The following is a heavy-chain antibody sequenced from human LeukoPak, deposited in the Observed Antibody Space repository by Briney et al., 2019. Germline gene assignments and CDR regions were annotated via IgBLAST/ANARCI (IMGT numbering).Heavy chain of an antibody. V-gene: IGHV3-30*01. D-gene: IGHD1-26*01. J-gene: IGHJ3*02. CDR1: GFTFSSYA. CDR3: ARVPSGSYSNAFDI. Sequence: GGSLRLSCAASGFTFSSYAMHWVRQAPGKGLEWVAVISYDGSNKYYADSVKGRFTISRDNSKNTLYLQMNSLRAEDTAVYYCARVPSGSYSNAFDIWGQGTMVTVSS. CDR2: ISYDGSNK.